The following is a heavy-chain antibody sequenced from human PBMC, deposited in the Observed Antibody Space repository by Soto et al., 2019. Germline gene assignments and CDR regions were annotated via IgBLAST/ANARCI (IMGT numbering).Heavy chain of an antibody. CDR1: GGTFSSYT. D-gene: IGHD3-9*01. V-gene: IGHV1-69*02. Sequence: SVKVSCKASGGTFSSYTISWVRQAPGQGLEWMGRIIPILGIANYAQKFQGRVTITADKSTSTAYMELSSLRSEDTAVYYCARVRVPGLRYFEMDFDYWGQGTLVTVSS. CDR3: ARVRVPGLRYFEMDFDY. J-gene: IGHJ4*02. CDR2: IIPILGIA.